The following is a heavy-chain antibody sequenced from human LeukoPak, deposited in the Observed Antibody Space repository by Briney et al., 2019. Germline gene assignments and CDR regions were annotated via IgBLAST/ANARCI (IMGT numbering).Heavy chain of an antibody. D-gene: IGHD6-13*01. Sequence: GESLRLSCAASGFTFSSYGINWVRQAPGKGLEWVSSIDVGSYAYYANSVKGRFTISRDNSKNTLYLQMNSLRAEDTAVYYCAKDHSSSWYWEGPTKDYFDYWGQGTLVTVSS. V-gene: IGHV3-21*04. CDR2: IDVGSYA. CDR1: GFTFSSYG. CDR3: AKDHSSSWYWEGPTKDYFDY. J-gene: IGHJ4*02.